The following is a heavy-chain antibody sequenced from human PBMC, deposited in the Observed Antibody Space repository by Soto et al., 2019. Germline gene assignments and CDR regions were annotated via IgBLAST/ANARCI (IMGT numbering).Heavy chain of an antibody. CDR3: ARYKITGLFDY. J-gene: IGHJ4*02. V-gene: IGHV4-59*01. Sequence: SETLSLTCTVSGGSISSYYWSWIRQPPGKGLEWIGYIYYSGSTNYNPSLKSRVTISVDTSKNQFSLKLSSVTAADTAVYYCARYKITGLFDYWGPGTLVTVSS. CDR1: GGSISSYY. CDR2: IYYSGST. D-gene: IGHD2-8*02.